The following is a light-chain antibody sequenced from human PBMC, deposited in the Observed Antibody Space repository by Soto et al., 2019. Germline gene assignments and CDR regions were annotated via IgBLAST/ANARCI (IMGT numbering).Light chain of an antibody. CDR3: SSYTSSSTRV. J-gene: IGLJ1*01. CDR1: SSDVGGYNY. V-gene: IGLV2-14*01. Sequence: SVLAQPASVSGSPGPTITISCTGTSSDVGGYNYASWYQQHPGKAPKLMIYDVSNRPSGVSNRFSGSKSGNTASLTISGLQAEDEADYYCSSYTSSSTRVFGTGTKVTVL. CDR2: DVS.